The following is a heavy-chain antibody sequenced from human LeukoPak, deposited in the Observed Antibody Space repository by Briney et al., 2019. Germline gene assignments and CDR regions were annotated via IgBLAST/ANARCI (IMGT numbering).Heavy chain of an antibody. CDR2: ISYDGSNK. V-gene: IGHV3-30*18. J-gene: IGHJ4*02. CDR1: GFTFSSYG. Sequence: GGSLRLSCAASGFTFSSYGMHWVRQAPGKGLEWVAVISYDGSNKYYADFVKGRFTISRDNSKNTLYLQMNSLRAEDTAVYYCAKDLEQPWLFDYWGQGTLVTVSS. CDR3: AKDLEQPWLFDY. D-gene: IGHD5-24*01.